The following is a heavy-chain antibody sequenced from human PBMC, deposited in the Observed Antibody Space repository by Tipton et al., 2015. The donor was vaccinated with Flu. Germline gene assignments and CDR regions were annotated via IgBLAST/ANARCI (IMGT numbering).Heavy chain of an antibody. V-gene: IGHV5-51*04. Sequence: VQLVQSGAEVKKPGESLRISCEGSGYSFPNYWIAWVRQMPGKALEWMGMVYPGDSDTRYSPSFQGQVTMSADKPIRTAYLQWSSLKASDAAMYFCVRHGDNSSWYWGQGTLVSVSS. CDR1: GYSFPNYW. D-gene: IGHD6-13*01. CDR3: VRHGDNSSWY. J-gene: IGHJ4*02. CDR2: VYPGDSDT.